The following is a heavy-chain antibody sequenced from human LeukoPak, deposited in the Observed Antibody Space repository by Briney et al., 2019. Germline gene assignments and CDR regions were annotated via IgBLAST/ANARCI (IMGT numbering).Heavy chain of an antibody. Sequence: GASVKVSCKASGYTFTSYYMHWVRQAPGQGLEWMGIINPSGGSISYAQEFQGRVTMTRDTSTSTVYMELSSLRSEDTAVYYCARAPQLWSESDYWGQGTLVTVSS. D-gene: IGHD5-18*01. J-gene: IGHJ4*02. V-gene: IGHV1-46*01. CDR2: INPSGGSI. CDR1: GYTFTSYY. CDR3: ARAPQLWSESDY.